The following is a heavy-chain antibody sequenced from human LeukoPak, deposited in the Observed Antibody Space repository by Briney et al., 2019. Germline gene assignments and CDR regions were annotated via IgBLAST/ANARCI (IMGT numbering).Heavy chain of an antibody. J-gene: IGHJ6*03. V-gene: IGHV4-38-2*02. CDR3: ARGDFWSGYYLGPYYYMDV. CDR1: GYSISSGYY. Sequence: SETLSLTCTVSGYSISSGYYWSWIRQPPGKGLECIGEINYSGSTNYNPSLKSRVTISVDTSKNQFSLKLSSVTAADTAVYYCARGDFWSGYYLGPYYYMDVWGKGTTVTVSS. CDR2: INYSGST. D-gene: IGHD3-3*01.